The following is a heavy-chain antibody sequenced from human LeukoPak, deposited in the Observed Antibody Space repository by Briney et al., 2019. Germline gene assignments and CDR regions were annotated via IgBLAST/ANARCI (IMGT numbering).Heavy chain of an antibody. CDR2: INHSGST. CDR3: ARGCSGGSCYYFDY. CDR1: GGSFSGYY. J-gene: IGHJ4*02. Sequence: SETLSLTCAVYGGSFSGYYWSWIRQPPGKGLEWIGEINHSGSTNYNPSLKSRVTISVDTSKNQFSLKLSSVTAADTAVYYCARGCSGGSCYYFDYWGQGILVTVSS. V-gene: IGHV4-34*01. D-gene: IGHD2-15*01.